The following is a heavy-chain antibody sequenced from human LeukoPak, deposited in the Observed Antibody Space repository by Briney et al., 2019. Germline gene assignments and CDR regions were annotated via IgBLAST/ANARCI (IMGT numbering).Heavy chain of an antibody. D-gene: IGHD3-10*01. CDR1: SGSFSGYY. J-gene: IGHJ6*02. Sequence: SETLSPTCAVYSGSFSGYYWSWIRQPPGKGLEWIGEINHSVSTNYNPSLKSRVTISVDTSKNQFSLKLRSVSAADTAVYYCARGRKLLWFGELLPGVKRSYGMDVWGQGTTVTVSS. CDR2: INHSVST. V-gene: IGHV4-34*01. CDR3: ARGRKLLWFGELLPGVKRSYGMDV.